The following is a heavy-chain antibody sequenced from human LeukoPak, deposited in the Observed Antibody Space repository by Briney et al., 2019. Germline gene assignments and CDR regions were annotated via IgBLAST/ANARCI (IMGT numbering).Heavy chain of an antibody. CDR2: INSDGSST. CDR3: ARAGLNYDILTGYSYFDY. D-gene: IGHD3-9*01. J-gene: IGHJ4*02. CDR1: GFTFSSYW. V-gene: IGHV3-74*01. Sequence: GSLRLSCAASGFTFSSYWMHWVRQAPGKGLVWVSRINSDGSSTSYADSVKGRFTVSRDNAKNSLYLQMNSLRAEDTAVYYCARAGLNYDILTGYSYFDYWGQGTLVTVSP.